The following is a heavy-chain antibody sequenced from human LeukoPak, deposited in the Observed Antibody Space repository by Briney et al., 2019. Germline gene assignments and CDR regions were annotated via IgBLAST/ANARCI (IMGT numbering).Heavy chain of an antibody. CDR1: GGTFSIYG. CDR3: ARESPSSGFDY. CDR2: INPSGGST. D-gene: IGHD6-6*01. V-gene: IGHV1-46*01. J-gene: IGHJ4*02. Sequence: ASVKVSCKASGGTFSIYGISWVRQAPGQGLEWMGIINPSGGSTSYAQKFQGRVTMTRDMSTSTVYMELSSLRSEDTAVYYCARESPSSGFDYWGQGTLVTVSS.